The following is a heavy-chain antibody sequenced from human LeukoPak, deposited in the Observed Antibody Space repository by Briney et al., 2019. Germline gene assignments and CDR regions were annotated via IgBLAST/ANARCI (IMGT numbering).Heavy chain of an antibody. CDR2: IWYDGSNK. J-gene: IGHJ4*02. V-gene: IGHV3-33*01. D-gene: IGHD1-26*01. CDR3: ARCGPARGADH. Sequence: PGGSLRLSCAASGFTFRNHGMHWVRQAPGKGLEWVAVIWYDGSNKYYADSVKGRFAISRDNSENTLWPQMNSLRAEDTAVYYCARCGPARGADHWGQGTLVTVSS. CDR1: GFTFRNHG.